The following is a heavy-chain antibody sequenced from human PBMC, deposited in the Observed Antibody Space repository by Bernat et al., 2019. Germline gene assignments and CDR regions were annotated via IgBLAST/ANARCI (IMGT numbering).Heavy chain of an antibody. CDR1: GGSISSGGYS. D-gene: IGHD6-13*01. J-gene: IGHJ3*02. Sequence: QLQLQESGPGLVKPSQTLSLTCAVSGGSISSGGYSWSWIRQPPGKGLEWIGYIYHSGSTYYNPSLKSRVTISVDRSKNQFSLKLSSVTAADTAVYYCARGLLYSSSWPDAFDIWGQGTMVTVSS. V-gene: IGHV4-30-2*01. CDR3: ARGLLYSSSWPDAFDI. CDR2: IYHSGST.